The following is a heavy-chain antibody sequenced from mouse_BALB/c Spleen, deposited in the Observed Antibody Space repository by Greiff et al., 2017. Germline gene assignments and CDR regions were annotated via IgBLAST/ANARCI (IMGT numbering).Heavy chain of an antibody. CDR2: ISNGGGST. CDR3: ARRGDIERLYAMDY. D-gene: IGHD1-3*01. CDR1: GFTFSSYT. Sequence: EVQVVESGGGLVQPGGSLKLSCAASGFTFSSYTMSWVRQTPEKRLEWVAYISNGGGSTYYPDTVKGRFTISRDNAKNTLYLQMSSLKSEDTAMYYCARRGDIERLYAMDYWGQGTSVTVSS. J-gene: IGHJ4*01. V-gene: IGHV5-12-2*01.